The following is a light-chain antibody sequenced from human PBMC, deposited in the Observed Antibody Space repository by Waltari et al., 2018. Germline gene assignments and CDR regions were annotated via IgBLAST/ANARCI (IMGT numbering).Light chain of an antibody. CDR2: AAS. V-gene: IGKV3-20*01. CDR1: QSIGRY. CDR3: QNHERLPAT. J-gene: IGKJ1*01. Sequence: EVVLTQSPGTLSLSPGDRATLSCRASQSIGRYIVWYQQRPGQAPRLLIYAASTRATGIPDRFSGSGYGTDFSLTIDRLEPEDFAVYFCQNHERLPATFGQGTRV.